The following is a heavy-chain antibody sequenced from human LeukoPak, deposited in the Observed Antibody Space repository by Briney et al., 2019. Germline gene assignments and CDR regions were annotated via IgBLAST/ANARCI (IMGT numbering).Heavy chain of an antibody. V-gene: IGHV4-4*02. D-gene: IGHD1-1*01. CDR2: IYHSGST. J-gene: IGHJ3*02. CDR1: GGSISSSNW. Sequence: SETLSLTCAVSGGSISSSNWWSWVRQPPGKGLEWIGEIYHSGSTNYNPSLKSRVTISVDTSKNQFSLRLSSVTAADTAVYYCARALRRYDAFHIWGQGTMVTVSS. CDR3: ARALRRYDAFHI.